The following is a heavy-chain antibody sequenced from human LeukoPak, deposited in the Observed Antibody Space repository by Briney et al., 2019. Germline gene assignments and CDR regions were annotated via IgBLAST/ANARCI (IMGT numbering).Heavy chain of an antibody. J-gene: IGHJ6*02. Sequence: SETLSLTCTVSGGSISSYYWSWIRQPPGKGLEWIGYIYYSGSTIYNPSLKSRVTISVDTSKNQFSLKLSSVTAADTAVYYCARIPSEYYPYYYGMDVWGQGTTVTVSS. D-gene: IGHD3-10*01. CDR3: ARIPSEYYPYYYGMDV. CDR2: IYYSGST. CDR1: GGSISSYY. V-gene: IGHV4-59*01.